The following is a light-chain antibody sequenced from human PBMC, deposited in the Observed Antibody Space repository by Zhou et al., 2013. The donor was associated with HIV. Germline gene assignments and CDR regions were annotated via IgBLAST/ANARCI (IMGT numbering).Light chain of an antibody. CDR3: MQATQDPHS. Sequence: DVVMTQSPLSLPVTLGQPASISCRSSQSLLHSDGNTYLTWLQQRPGQPPRLLLYMISNRFSGVPDRFSGSGAGTDFTLKISRVEAEDVGVYYCMQATQDPHSFGQGTKVEIK. CDR2: MIS. V-gene: IGKV2-24*01. CDR1: QSLLHSDGNTY. J-gene: IGKJ1*01.